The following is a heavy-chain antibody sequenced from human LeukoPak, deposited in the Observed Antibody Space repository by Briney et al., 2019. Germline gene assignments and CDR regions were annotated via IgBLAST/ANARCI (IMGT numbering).Heavy chain of an antibody. V-gene: IGHV3-30-3*02. CDR2: ISYDGSNK. Sequence: PGGSLRLSCAASGFTFSNYAIHWVRQAPGKGLEWVAIISYDGSNKYYADSVKGRFTISRDNSKNTLYLQMDNLRAEDTAVYYCAKYQRQWLPKGGFDYWGQGTLVTVSS. J-gene: IGHJ4*02. CDR3: AKYQRQWLPKGGFDY. D-gene: IGHD6-19*01. CDR1: GFTFSNYA.